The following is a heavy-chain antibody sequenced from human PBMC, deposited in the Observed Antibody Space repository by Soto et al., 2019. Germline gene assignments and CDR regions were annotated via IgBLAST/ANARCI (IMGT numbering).Heavy chain of an antibody. CDR3: VRRVSGNYDY. J-gene: IGHJ4*02. CDR1: GFTFSSYD. D-gene: IGHD1-7*01. V-gene: IGHV3-64*01. CDR2: ISSNGGTT. Sequence: EVQLGESGGGMVQPGGSLRLSCVASGFTFSSYDMHWVRQAPGKGLEYVSSISSNGGTTYYGNSVKGRFTISRDNSKNTLYLQMGSLRAEDMAVYYCVRRVSGNYDYWGQGALVTASS.